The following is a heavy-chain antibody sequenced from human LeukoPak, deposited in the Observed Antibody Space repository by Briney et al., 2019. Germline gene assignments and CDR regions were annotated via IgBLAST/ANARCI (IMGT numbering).Heavy chain of an antibody. J-gene: IGHJ6*03. Sequence: SETLSLTCTVSGGSISSSSYYWGWIRQPPGKGLEWIGSIYYSGSTYYNPSLKNRVTISVDTSKNQFSLKLSSVTAADTAVYYCARETSQKGAHYMDVWGKGTTVTISS. CDR1: GGSISSSSYY. V-gene: IGHV4-39*07. D-gene: IGHD3-16*01. CDR3: ARETSQKGAHYMDV. CDR2: IYYSGST.